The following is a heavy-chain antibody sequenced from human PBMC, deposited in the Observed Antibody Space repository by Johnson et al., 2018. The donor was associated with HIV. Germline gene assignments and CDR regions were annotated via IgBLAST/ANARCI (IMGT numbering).Heavy chain of an antibody. CDR3: ARDRITMVRGVTEDAFDI. CDR2: IKSKTDGGTT. Sequence: EQLVESGGGLVKPGGSLRLSCAASGFTFSNAWMSWVRQAPGKGLEWVGRIKSKTDGGTTDYAAPVKGRFTISRDDSKNTLYLQMNSLRAEDTALYYCARDRITMVRGVTEDAFDIWGQGTMVTVSS. D-gene: IGHD3-10*01. CDR1: GFTFSNAW. J-gene: IGHJ3*02. V-gene: IGHV3-15*05.